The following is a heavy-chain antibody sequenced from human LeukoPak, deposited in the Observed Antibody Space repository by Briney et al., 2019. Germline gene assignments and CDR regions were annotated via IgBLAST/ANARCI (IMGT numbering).Heavy chain of an antibody. CDR1: GFTFDDYG. CDR3: AELGITMIGGV. J-gene: IGHJ6*04. V-gene: IGHV3-20*04. Sequence: GGSLRLSCAASGFTFDDYGMSWVRQAPGKGLEWVSGINWNGGSTAYADSVKGRFTISRDNAKNSLYLQMNSLRAEDTAVYYCAELGITMIGGVWGKGTTVTISS. CDR2: INWNGGST. D-gene: IGHD3-10*02.